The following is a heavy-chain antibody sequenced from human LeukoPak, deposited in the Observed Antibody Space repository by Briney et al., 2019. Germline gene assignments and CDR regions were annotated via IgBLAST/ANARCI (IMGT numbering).Heavy chain of an antibody. J-gene: IGHJ6*02. D-gene: IGHD1-7*01. CDR3: ARVVGITGTTYYYYGMDV. CDR1: GYTFTGYY. CDR2: INPKSGCT. V-gene: IGHV1-2*02. Sequence: ASVKVSCKASGYTFTGYYMHWVRQAPGQGLEGMGWINPKSGCTNYAQNFQGRVTITRDTTISTASMELSRLRSDDPAVYYCARVVGITGTTYYYYGMDVWGQGTTVTVSS.